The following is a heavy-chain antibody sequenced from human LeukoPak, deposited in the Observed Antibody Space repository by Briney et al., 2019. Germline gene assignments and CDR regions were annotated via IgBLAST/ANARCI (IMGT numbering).Heavy chain of an antibody. CDR1: GGSITNYY. CDR3: ARPYSSAWKGTFDI. CDR2: IYYSGST. V-gene: IGHV4-59*01. Sequence: PSETLSLTCTVSGGSITNYYWNWIWQPPGKGLEWIGYIYYSGSTNYNPSLKSRVTISVDTSKNQFSLKLSSVTAADTAVYYCARPYSSAWKGTFDIWGQGTMVTVSS. J-gene: IGHJ3*02. D-gene: IGHD6-19*01.